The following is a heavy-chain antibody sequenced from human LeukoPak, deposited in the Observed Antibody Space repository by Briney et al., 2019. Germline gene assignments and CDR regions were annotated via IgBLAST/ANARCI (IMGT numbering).Heavy chain of an antibody. CDR2: IYYSGKT. Sequence: SETLSLTCTVSGGAISNFFWSWIRQPPGKGLEWIGYIYYSGKTNYNPSLKIRVTISVDTSKNQFSLKMNSVTAADTALYYCEREAYDILTGYSSGFSDWGQGTLVTVSS. D-gene: IGHD3-9*01. CDR1: GGAISNFF. J-gene: IGHJ4*02. V-gene: IGHV4-59*01. CDR3: EREAYDILTGYSSGFSD.